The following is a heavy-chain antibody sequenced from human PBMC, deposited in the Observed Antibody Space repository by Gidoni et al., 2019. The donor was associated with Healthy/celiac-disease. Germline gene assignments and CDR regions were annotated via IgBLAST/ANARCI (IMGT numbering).Heavy chain of an antibody. J-gene: IGHJ3*02. CDR1: GGSFSGYY. V-gene: IGHV4-34*01. D-gene: IGHD6-19*01. Sequence: QVQLQQWGAGLLKPSETLSLTCAVYGGSFSGYYWSWIRQPPGKGLEWIGEINHSGSTNYNPSLKSRVTISVDTSKNQFSLKLSSVTAADTAVYYCARAKQWLVHAFDIWGQGTMVTVSS. CDR3: ARAKQWLVHAFDI. CDR2: INHSGST.